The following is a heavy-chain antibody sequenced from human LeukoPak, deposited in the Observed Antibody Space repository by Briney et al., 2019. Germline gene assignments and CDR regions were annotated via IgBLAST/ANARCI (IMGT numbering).Heavy chain of an antibody. V-gene: IGHV3-21*01. D-gene: IGHD4-11*01. CDR1: GFTFSSYS. J-gene: IGHJ3*02. Sequence: PGGSLRLSCAASGFTFSSYSMNWVRQAPGKGLEWVSSISSSSSYIHYADSVKGRFTISRDNAKNSLYLQMNSLRAEDTAVYYCARGYSNYGYAFEIWGQGTMVTVSS. CDR3: ARGYSNYGYAFEI. CDR2: ISSSSSYI.